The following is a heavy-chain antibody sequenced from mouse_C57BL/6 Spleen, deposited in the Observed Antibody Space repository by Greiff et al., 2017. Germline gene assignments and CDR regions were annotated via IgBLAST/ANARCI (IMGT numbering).Heavy chain of an antibody. CDR3: ARWGVFAY. Sequence: VMLVESGAELVKPGASVKISCKASGYAFSSYWMNWVKQRPGKGLEWIGQIYPGDGDTNYNGKFKGKATLTADKSSSTAYMQLSSLTSEDSAVYFCARWGVFAYWGQGTLVTVSA. V-gene: IGHV1-80*01. CDR1: GYAFSSYW. CDR2: IYPGDGDT. J-gene: IGHJ3*01.